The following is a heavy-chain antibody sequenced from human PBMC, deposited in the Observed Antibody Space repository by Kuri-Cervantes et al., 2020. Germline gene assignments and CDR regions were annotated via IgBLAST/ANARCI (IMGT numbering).Heavy chain of an antibody. CDR3: AIDTRKYFDYIWGSYRPDAFDI. CDR2: ISYDGSNK. CDR1: GFTFSSYC. D-gene: IGHD3-16*02. Sequence: SLKTSWAAAGFTFSSYCMHWVRQAPGKGLEWVGVISYDGSNKYYADSVKGRFTISRDNSKNTLYLQMNSLRAEDTDVDYCAIDTRKYFDYIWGSYRPDAFDIWGQGTMVTVSS. J-gene: IGHJ3*02. V-gene: IGHV3-30*03.